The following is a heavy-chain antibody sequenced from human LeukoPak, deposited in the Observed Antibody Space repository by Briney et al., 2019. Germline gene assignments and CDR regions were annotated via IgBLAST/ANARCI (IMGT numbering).Heavy chain of an antibody. CDR3: ARQVSDYFYYYIDV. V-gene: IGHV4-39*01. Sequence: SETLSLTCSVSGGSISSSSYYWNWIRQPPGKGLEWVGSIYYSGTTYYNSSLKSRVTISEDTCKNRFSLMLTSVTAADTAVYYCARQVSDYFYYYIDVGGEGTTVIVSS. CDR2: IYYSGTT. J-gene: IGHJ6*03. CDR1: GGSISSSSYY.